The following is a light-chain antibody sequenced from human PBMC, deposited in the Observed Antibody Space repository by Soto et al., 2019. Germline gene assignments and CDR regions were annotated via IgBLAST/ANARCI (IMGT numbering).Light chain of an antibody. V-gene: IGLV2-18*02. CDR2: DVS. Sequence: QSALTQPPSVSGSPGQSVAISCTGTSTDVGSSNGVSWYQQPPGTAPKLMIYDVSNRPSGVPDRFSGSKSGNTASLTISGLQAEDEADYYCSSYTTSSTYVFGTGTKLTVL. J-gene: IGLJ1*01. CDR1: STDVGSSNG. CDR3: SSYTTSSTYV.